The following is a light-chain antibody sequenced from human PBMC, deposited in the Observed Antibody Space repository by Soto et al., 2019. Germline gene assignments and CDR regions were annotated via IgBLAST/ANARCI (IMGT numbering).Light chain of an antibody. J-gene: IGKJ5*01. CDR1: QSVSSN. Sequence: EIVMTQSPATLSVSPGERATFSCRASQSVSSNLAWYQQKPGQAPRLLIYGASTRATGIPARFSGSGSGTDFTLTISSLEPEDFAVYYCQQRSNWPITFGQGTRLEIK. CDR3: QQRSNWPIT. CDR2: GAS. V-gene: IGKV3-11*01.